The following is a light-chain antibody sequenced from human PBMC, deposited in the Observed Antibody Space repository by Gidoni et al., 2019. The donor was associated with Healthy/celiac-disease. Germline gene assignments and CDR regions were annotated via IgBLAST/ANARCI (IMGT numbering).Light chain of an antibody. Sequence: IQLAQSPSSLSASVGDRVTITCQASQYISNYLNWYQQKPGKAPKLLIYDASNWETGVPSRFSGSGSGTDFTLTISSLEPEDIAVYYCQQYDNRPLTFGGGTKVEIK. CDR2: DAS. CDR1: QYISNY. J-gene: IGKJ4*01. CDR3: QQYDNRPLT. V-gene: IGKV1-33*01.